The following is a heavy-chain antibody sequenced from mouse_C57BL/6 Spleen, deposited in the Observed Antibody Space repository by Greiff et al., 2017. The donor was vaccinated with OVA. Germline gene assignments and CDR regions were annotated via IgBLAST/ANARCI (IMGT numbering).Heavy chain of an antibody. Sequence: QVQLKQSGAELVRPGTSVKVSCKASGYAFTNYLIEWVKQRPGQGLEWIGVINPGSGGTNYNEKFKGKATLTADKSSSTAYMQLSSLTSEDSAVYFCARSGITTGSGFAYWGQGTLVTVSA. V-gene: IGHV1-54*01. CDR3: ARSGITTGSGFAY. D-gene: IGHD1-1*01. CDR1: GYAFTNYL. J-gene: IGHJ3*01. CDR2: INPGSGGT.